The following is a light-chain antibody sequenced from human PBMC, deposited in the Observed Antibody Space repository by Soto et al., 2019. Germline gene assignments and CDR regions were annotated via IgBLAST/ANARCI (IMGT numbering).Light chain of an antibody. CDR1: TGSIASKY. CDR3: QSYDNNNRV. J-gene: IGLJ2*01. CDR2: EYY. Sequence: LTQPHSVSESPGKTVTISCTRSTGSIASKYVQWYQQRPGSAPTTVIYEYYQRPSGVPDRFSGSIDTSSNSASLTISGLKTEDEADYYCQSYDNNNRVFGGGTQLTVL. V-gene: IGLV6-57*04.